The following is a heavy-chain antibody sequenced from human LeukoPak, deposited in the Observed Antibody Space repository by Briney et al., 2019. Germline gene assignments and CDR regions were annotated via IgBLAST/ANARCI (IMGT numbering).Heavy chain of an antibody. CDR2: ISGSGGST. CDR1: GFTFSSYA. J-gene: IGHJ4*02. Sequence: GGSLRLSCAASGFTFSSYAMSWVRQAPGKGLEWVSAISGSGGSTYYADSVKGRFTISRDNSKNTLYLQMNSLRAEDTAVYYCVLVSMGWSYGDYYFDYWGQGTLVTVSS. D-gene: IGHD4-17*01. V-gene: IGHV3-23*01. CDR3: VLVSMGWSYGDYYFDY.